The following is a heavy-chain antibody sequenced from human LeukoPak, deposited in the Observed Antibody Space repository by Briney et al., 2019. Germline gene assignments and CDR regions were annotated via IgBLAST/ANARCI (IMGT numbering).Heavy chain of an antibody. CDR3: VRVPDYNFDY. V-gene: IGHV4-38-2*02. Sequence: SETLSLTCTVSGYSISSGYYWGWIRQPPGKGLEWIGSIYHSGSTYYNPSLKSRVTISVDTSKNQFSLKLSSVTAADTAVYYCVRVPDYNFDYWGQGTLVTVSS. D-gene: IGHD4-11*01. CDR1: GYSISSGYY. CDR2: IYHSGST. J-gene: IGHJ4*02.